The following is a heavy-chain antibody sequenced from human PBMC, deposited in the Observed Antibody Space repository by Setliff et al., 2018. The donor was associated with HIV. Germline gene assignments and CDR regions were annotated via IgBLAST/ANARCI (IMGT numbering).Heavy chain of an antibody. J-gene: IGHJ3*02. Sequence: GGSLRLSCSVSGFTFISYGLYWVRMAPGKGLEWVAFIRYDGSYRYYVDSVKGRSTISRDNSKNTMFLQMNSLRVEDTAIYYCAKMHTAMDPDTFDIWGQGTMVTVSS. CDR3: AKMHTAMDPDTFDI. CDR1: GFTFISYG. CDR2: IRYDGSYR. D-gene: IGHD5-18*01. V-gene: IGHV3-30*02.